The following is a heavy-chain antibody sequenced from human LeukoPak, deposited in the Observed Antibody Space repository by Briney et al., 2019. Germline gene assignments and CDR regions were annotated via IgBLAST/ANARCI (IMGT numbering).Heavy chain of an antibody. D-gene: IGHD7-27*01. Sequence: EASVKVSCKTSGYTFTNYDINWVRQATGQGFEWRGWMSPNSGNTGYAQKFQGRVAMTMDTSIRTAYMELSSLRSEDTAAYYCARTPPNWGADYWGQGTLVTVSS. J-gene: IGHJ4*02. V-gene: IGHV1-8*01. CDR3: ARTPPNWGADY. CDR2: MSPNSGNT. CDR1: GYTFTNYD.